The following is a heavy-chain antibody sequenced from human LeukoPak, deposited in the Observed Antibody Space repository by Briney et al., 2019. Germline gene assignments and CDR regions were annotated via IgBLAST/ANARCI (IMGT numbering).Heavy chain of an antibody. D-gene: IGHD3-3*01. Sequence: PGGSLRLSCVVSGFNFDNFAMHWVRQPLGKGLEWVAVISHDGRTKYYADSVKGRFTISRDNSKNTLYLQMNSLRAEDTAVYYCAKAEGKFPRFLKGYYFDYWGQGTLVTVSS. CDR2: ISHDGRTK. V-gene: IGHV3-30*04. J-gene: IGHJ4*02. CDR3: AKAEGKFPRFLKGYYFDY. CDR1: GFNFDNFA.